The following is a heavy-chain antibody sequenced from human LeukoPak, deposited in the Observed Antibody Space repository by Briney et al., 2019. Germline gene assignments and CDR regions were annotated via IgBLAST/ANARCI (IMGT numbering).Heavy chain of an antibody. CDR3: ARTYDTSSGWTRFFDY. V-gene: IGHV1-69*05. D-gene: IGHD6-19*01. J-gene: IGHJ4*02. CDR1: GGTFSSYA. CDR2: IIPIFGTA. Sequence: SVKVSCKASGGTFSSYAISWVRQAPGQGLEWMGRIIPIFGTANYAQKLQGRVTITTDESTSTAYMELSSLRSEDTAVSYCARTYDTSSGWTRFFDYWGQGTLVTVSS.